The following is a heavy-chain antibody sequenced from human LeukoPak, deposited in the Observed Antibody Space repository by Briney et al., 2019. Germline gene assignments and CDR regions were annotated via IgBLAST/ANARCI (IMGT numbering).Heavy chain of an antibody. V-gene: IGHV3-30*18. Sequence: GRSLRLSCAASGFTFSSYGMHWVRQAPGKGLEWVAVISYDGSNKYYADSVKGRFTISRDNSKNTLYLQMNSLRAEDTAVYYCAKDPSNHRDYGGGMGGWGQGTTVTV. J-gene: IGHJ6*02. D-gene: IGHD4-17*01. CDR2: ISYDGSNK. CDR3: AKDPSNHRDYGGGMGG. CDR1: GFTFSSYG.